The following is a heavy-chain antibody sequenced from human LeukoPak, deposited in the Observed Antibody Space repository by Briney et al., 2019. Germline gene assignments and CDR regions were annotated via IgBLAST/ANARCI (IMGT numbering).Heavy chain of an antibody. D-gene: IGHD6-13*01. J-gene: IGHJ4*02. CDR1: GFTFSSYG. V-gene: IGHV3-33*01. CDR2: IWYDGSNR. CDR3: ARDRFGIAALDY. Sequence: PGGSLRLSCAASGFTFSSYGMHWVRQAPGKGLEWVAVIWYDGSNRYYADSVKGRFTISRDNSKNTLYLQMNSLRAEDTAVYYCARDRFGIAALDYWGQGTLVTVSS.